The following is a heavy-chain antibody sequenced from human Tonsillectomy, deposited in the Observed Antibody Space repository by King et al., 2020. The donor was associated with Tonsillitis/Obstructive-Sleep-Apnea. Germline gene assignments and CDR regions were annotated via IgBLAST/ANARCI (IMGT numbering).Heavy chain of an antibody. D-gene: IGHD1-26*01. J-gene: IGHJ4*02. CDR2: IYYSGST. V-gene: IGHV4-59*01. CDR3: VSALSLSGSYRFDY. Sequence: QLQESGPGLVKPSETLSLTCTVSGGSISSYYWSWIRQPPGKGLEWIGYIYYSGSTNYNPSLKSRVTISVDTSKNQFSLKLSSVTAADTAVYYCVSALSLSGSYRFDYWGQGTLVTVSS. CDR1: GGSISSYY.